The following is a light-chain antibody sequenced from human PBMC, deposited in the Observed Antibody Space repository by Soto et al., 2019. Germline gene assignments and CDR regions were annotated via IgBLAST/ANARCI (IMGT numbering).Light chain of an antibody. CDR3: RAWDSNTVV. J-gene: IGLJ2*01. V-gene: IGLV3-9*01. CDR2: RDT. CDR1: NIGSKS. Sequence: SYELTQPLSVSVALGQTARITCGGHNIGSKSVHWYQQRPGQAPVLIIYRDTNRPSGIPERFSGSNSGNTATLTLSRAQVGDEADYFCRAWDSNTVVFGGGTQLTVL.